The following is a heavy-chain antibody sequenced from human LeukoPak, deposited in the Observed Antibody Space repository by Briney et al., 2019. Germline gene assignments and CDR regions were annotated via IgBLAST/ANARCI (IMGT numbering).Heavy chain of an antibody. CDR3: ARDGAMAAPDAFAL. J-gene: IGHJ3*01. V-gene: IGHV4-59*11. CDR1: GGSITSHY. D-gene: IGHD6-6*01. CDR2: IFDSGST. Sequence: PSETLSLTCSVSGGSITSHYWSWIRQSPGKGLEWIGYIFDSGSTKYNPSLKSRVTISVDTSKNQFSLKLSSVTAADTAVYYCARDGAMAAPDAFALWGQGTMVTVSS.